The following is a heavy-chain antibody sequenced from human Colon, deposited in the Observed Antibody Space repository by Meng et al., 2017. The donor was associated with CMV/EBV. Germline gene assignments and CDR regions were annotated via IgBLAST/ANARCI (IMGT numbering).Heavy chain of an antibody. V-gene: IGHV1-18*01. CDR1: GYTFTNFG. Sequence: QVQLVQSGAEVKKPGASVKVSCKTSGYTFTNFGISWVRQAPGQGLEWMAYISPYNGDTNYAQRFQGRVALTTDTSTSTVYMELGSLTSDDTAMYYCARELARGGYWGQETLVTVSS. J-gene: IGHJ4*02. CDR2: ISPYNGDT. CDR3: ARELARGGY.